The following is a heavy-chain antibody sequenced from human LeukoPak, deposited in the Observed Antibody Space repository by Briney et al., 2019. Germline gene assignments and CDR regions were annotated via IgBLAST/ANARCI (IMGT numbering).Heavy chain of an antibody. V-gene: IGHV4-31*03. CDR2: IYYSGST. J-gene: IGHJ4*02. CDR1: GGSISSGGYY. Sequence: SETLSLTCTVSGGSISSGGYYWSWIRQHPGKGLEWIGYIYYSGSTYYNPSLKSRVTISVDTSKNQFSLKLSSVTAADTAVYYCARDGLYSGCGYFDYWGQGTLVTVSS. D-gene: IGHD5-12*01. CDR3: ARDGLYSGCGYFDY.